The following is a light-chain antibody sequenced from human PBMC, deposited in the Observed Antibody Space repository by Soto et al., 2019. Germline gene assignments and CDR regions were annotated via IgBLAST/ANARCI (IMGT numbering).Light chain of an antibody. Sequence: DIQMTQSPSSLSASVGDRVTITCRASQSISSYLNWYQQKPGKAPKLLIYAASSLQSGVPSRFSGSGSGTDFTLTISSLQPEDFASYYWQQSYSTPLVTFGPGTKVDI. CDR1: QSISSY. CDR3: QQSYSTPLVT. CDR2: AAS. V-gene: IGKV1-39*01. J-gene: IGKJ3*01.